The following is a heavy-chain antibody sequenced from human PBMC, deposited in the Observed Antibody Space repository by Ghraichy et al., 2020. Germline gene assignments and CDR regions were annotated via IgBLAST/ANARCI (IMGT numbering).Heavy chain of an antibody. CDR1: GGSFSGYY. Sequence: SQTLSLTCAVYGGSFSGYYWSWIRQPPGKGLEWIGEINHSGSTNYNPSLKSRVTISVDTSKNQFSLKLSSVTAADTAVYYCAREGPYYYDSSGYPLEYWGQGTLVTVSS. J-gene: IGHJ4*02. CDR2: INHSGST. CDR3: AREGPYYYDSSGYPLEY. D-gene: IGHD3-22*01. V-gene: IGHV4-34*01.